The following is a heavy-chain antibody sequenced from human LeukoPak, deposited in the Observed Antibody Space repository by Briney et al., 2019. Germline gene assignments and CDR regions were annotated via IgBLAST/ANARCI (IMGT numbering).Heavy chain of an antibody. CDR1: GFTFDDYA. V-gene: IGHV3-15*01. J-gene: IGHJ4*02. CDR3: TTEPPMFWSGYLLGHFDY. D-gene: IGHD3-3*01. CDR2: IKSKTDGGTT. Sequence: PGGSLRLSCAASGFTFDDYARSWVRQAPGKGLEWVGRIKSKTDGGTTDYAAPVKGRFTISRDDSKNTLYLQMNRLKTEDTAVYYCTTEPPMFWSGYLLGHFDYWGQGTLVTVSS.